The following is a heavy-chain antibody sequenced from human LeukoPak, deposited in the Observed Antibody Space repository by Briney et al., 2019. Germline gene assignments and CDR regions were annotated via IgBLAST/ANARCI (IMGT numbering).Heavy chain of an antibody. D-gene: IGHD3-16*01. CDR1: DDSISDYY. V-gene: IGHV4-59*01. J-gene: IGHJ4*02. Sequence: PSETLSLTCTVSDDSISDYYRGWIRQPPGKGLEWIGYFHNSGTSTYNPSLKSRVTVSADTSKNQFSLKLNSLTTADTAVYYCTRGAGWLIDYWGQGILVTVSS. CDR3: TRGAGWLIDY. CDR2: FHNSGTS.